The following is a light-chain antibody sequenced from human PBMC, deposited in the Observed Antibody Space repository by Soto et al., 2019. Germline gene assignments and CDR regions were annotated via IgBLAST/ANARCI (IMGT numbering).Light chain of an antibody. Sequence: DIQMTQSPSSLSASVGDRVTITCRASQDINNYITWFQQRPGEAPKSLIYATSYLQDGVPSRFSGSGSGTDFALTITSLQPEDFGNYYCQQYYNFPLTFGGGTKVDSK. CDR3: QQYYNFPLT. CDR2: ATS. CDR1: QDINNY. J-gene: IGKJ4*01. V-gene: IGKV1-16*01.